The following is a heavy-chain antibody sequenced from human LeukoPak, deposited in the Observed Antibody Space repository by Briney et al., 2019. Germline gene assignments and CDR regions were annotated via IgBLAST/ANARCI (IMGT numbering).Heavy chain of an antibody. CDR2: ISGSGGST. Sequence: GRSLRLSCAASGFTFSSYAMSWVRQAPGKGLEWVSAISGSGGSTYYADSVKGRFTISRDNSKNTLYLQMNSLRAEDTAVYYCANSNYDSSGYHDYWGQGTLVTVSS. V-gene: IGHV3-23*01. CDR3: ANSNYDSSGYHDY. J-gene: IGHJ4*02. CDR1: GFTFSSYA. D-gene: IGHD3-22*01.